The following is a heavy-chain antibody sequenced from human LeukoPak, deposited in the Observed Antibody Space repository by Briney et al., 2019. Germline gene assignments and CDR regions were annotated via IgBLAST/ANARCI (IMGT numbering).Heavy chain of an antibody. CDR2: IYYSGST. J-gene: IGHJ5*02. Sequence: PSETLSLTCTVSGVSIRSGDYYWSWIRQPPGGGLESFVYIYYSGSTYYNPSLTSRVTISVDTSKNQFSLKLSSVTAADTAVYYCAREDVVAPAAIKWFDPWGQGTLVTVSS. D-gene: IGHD2-2*02. CDR1: GVSIRSGDYY. CDR3: AREDVVAPAAIKWFDP. V-gene: IGHV4-30-4*08.